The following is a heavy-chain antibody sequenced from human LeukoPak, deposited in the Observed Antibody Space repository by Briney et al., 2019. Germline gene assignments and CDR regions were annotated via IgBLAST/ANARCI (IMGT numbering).Heavy chain of an antibody. D-gene: IGHD2-15*01. Sequence: QAGGSLRPSCAASGFTFSSYAMSWVRQAPGKGLEWVSGISDSGGSTDYADSVKGRFTISRDNSKNTLYLHMNSLRAEDTAIYYCAKGGGGTRGAFDIWGQGTMVTVSS. J-gene: IGHJ3*02. CDR2: ISDSGGST. CDR1: GFTFSSYA. V-gene: IGHV3-23*01. CDR3: AKGGGGTRGAFDI.